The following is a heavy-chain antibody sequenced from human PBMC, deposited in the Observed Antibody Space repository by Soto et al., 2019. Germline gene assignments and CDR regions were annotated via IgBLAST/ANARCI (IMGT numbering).Heavy chain of an antibody. V-gene: IGHV4-30-2*02. CDR3: ARSGYTRGWPPADFDY. Sequence: SETLSLTCAVSGGSISSGGYSWSWIRQPPGKGLEWIGYIYHSGSTYYNPSLKSRVTISVDRSKNQFSLKLSSVTAADTAVYYCARSGYTRGWPPADFDYWGQGTLVTVSS. CDR2: IYHSGST. J-gene: IGHJ4*02. CDR1: GGSISSGGYS. D-gene: IGHD6-19*01.